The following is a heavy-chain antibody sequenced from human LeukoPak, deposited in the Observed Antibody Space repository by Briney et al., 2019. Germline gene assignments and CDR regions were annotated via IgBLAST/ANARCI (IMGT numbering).Heavy chain of an antibody. CDR1: GGSISSGGYS. V-gene: IGHV4-30-2*02. CDR2: IYHSGST. D-gene: IGHD4-23*01. J-gene: IGHJ2*01. CDR3: AGIPTYGGNPYFDL. Sequence: SETLSLTCAVSGGSISSGGYSWSWIRQPPGKGLEWIGYIYHSGSTYYNPSLKSRVTISVDTSKNQFSLKLSSVTAADTAVYYCAGIPTYGGNPYFDLWGRGTLVTVSS.